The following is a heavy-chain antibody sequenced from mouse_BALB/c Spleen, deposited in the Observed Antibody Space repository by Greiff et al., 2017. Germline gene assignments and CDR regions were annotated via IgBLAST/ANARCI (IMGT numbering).Heavy chain of an antibody. D-gene: IGHD1-1*01. CDR2: INPSNGRT. Sequence: QVQLKQPGAELVKPGASVKPSCKASGYTFTSYWMHWVKQRPGQGLEWIGEINPSNGRTNYNEKFKSKATLTVDKSSSTAYMQLSSLTSEDSAVYYCAPYYYGSPAWFAYWGQGTLVTVSA. CDR3: APYYYGSPAWFAY. V-gene: IGHV1S81*02. J-gene: IGHJ3*01. CDR1: GYTFTSYW.